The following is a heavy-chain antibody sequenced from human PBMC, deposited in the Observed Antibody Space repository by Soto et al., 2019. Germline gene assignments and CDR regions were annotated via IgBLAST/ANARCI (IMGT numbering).Heavy chain of an antibody. J-gene: IGHJ4*02. Sequence: GGSLRLSCAASGFTFSSYGMHWVRQAPGKGLEWVAVISYDGSNKYYADSVKGRFTISRDNSKNTLYLQMNSLRAEDTAVYYCAKDYARYSTWAGIIDYWGQGTLVTVSS. D-gene: IGHD1-1*01. V-gene: IGHV3-30*18. CDR2: ISYDGSNK. CDR3: AKDYARYSTWAGIIDY. CDR1: GFTFSSYG.